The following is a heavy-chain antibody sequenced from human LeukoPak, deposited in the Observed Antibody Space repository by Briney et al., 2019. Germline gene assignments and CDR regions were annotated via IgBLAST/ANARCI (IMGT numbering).Heavy chain of an antibody. CDR2: ISSSSSYI. Sequence: GGSLRLSCAASGFTFSSYSMNWVRQAPGKGQEWVSSISSSSSYIYYADSVKGRFTISRDNAKNSLYLQMNSLRAEDTAVYYCARDEKGGFWGVRYYYMDVWGKGTTVTVSS. J-gene: IGHJ6*03. V-gene: IGHV3-21*01. CDR1: GFTFSSYS. D-gene: IGHD3-16*01. CDR3: ARDEKGGFWGVRYYYMDV.